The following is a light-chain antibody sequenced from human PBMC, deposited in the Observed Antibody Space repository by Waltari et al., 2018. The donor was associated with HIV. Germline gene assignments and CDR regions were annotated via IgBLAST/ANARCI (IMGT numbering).Light chain of an antibody. V-gene: IGKV1-5*03. CDR2: KAS. CDR3: QHYSSSPYT. Sequence: DILMTQSPSILSASVGDRVLIPCRSSQSISSWLAWYQHKPGTAPKLLIYKASVLEGGVPSRFSDSGSGTEFTLNITNLQPDDFATYYCQHYSSSPYTFGQGTNLEIK. J-gene: IGKJ2*01. CDR1: QSISSW.